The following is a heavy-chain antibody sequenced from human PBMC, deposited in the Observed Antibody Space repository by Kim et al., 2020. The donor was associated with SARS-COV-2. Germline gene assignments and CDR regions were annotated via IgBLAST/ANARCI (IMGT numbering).Heavy chain of an antibody. V-gene: IGHV4-59*08. CDR3: ARLDSDSSGYLDY. J-gene: IGHJ4*02. Sequence: SETLSLTCTVSGGSISSYYWSWIRQSPGKGLEWIGYVYYSGSTTYNPSLKSRVTISADTSKNQFSLKLNSVTAADTAVYYCARLDSDSSGYLDYWGQGTLVTVSS. D-gene: IGHD3-22*01. CDR1: GGSISSYY. CDR2: VYYSGST.